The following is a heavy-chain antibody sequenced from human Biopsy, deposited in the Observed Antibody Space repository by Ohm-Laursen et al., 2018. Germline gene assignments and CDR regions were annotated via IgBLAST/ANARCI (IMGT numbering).Heavy chain of an antibody. D-gene: IGHD2-15*01. Sequence: QTLSLTCAVSGGSISSFYWTWIRQPPGKGPEWIGDISDSGSANYKPSLKSRVIISVDTSKNQFSLNLSSVTAADTAVYYCARRGSGGRSFDHWGQGTLVTVSS. CDR3: ARRGSGGRSFDH. V-gene: IGHV4-59*08. CDR2: ISDSGSA. CDR1: GGSISSFY. J-gene: IGHJ4*02.